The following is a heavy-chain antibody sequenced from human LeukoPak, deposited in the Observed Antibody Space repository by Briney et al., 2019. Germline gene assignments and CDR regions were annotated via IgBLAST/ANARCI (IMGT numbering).Heavy chain of an antibody. D-gene: IGHD6-13*01. CDR3: ARVIAAAGLYFDY. Sequence: ASVRVSCKASGYTLTSYGISRVRQAPGQGLEWMGWISAYNGNTNYAQKLQGRVTMTTDTSTSTAYMELRSLRSDDTAVYYCARVIAAAGLYFDYWGQGTLVTVSS. J-gene: IGHJ4*02. CDR1: GYTLTSYG. V-gene: IGHV1-18*01. CDR2: ISAYNGNT.